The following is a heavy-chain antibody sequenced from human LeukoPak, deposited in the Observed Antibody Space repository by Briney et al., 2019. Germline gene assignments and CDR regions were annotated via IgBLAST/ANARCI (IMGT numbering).Heavy chain of an antibody. Sequence: SETLSLTCAVSGGSISSSNWWSWVRRPPGKGLEWIGEIYHSGSTNYNPSLKSRVTISVDKSKNQFSLKLSSVTAADTAVYYCARENGSYSGGYDPWGQGTLVTVSS. J-gene: IGHJ5*02. CDR1: GGSISSSNW. V-gene: IGHV4-4*02. D-gene: IGHD1-26*01. CDR3: ARENGSYSGGYDP. CDR2: IYHSGST.